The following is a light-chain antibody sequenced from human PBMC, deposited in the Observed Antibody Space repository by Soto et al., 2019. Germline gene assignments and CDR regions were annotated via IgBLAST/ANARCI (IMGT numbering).Light chain of an antibody. J-gene: IGLJ2*01. CDR1: SSDVGPSNF. Sequence: QSALTQPASVSGSPGQSITISCTGTSSDVGPSNFVSWYQQHPGKAPKLMIYGVSNRPSGVPNRFSGSKSGNTASLTISGLQAEYEADYYCSSYTSSSSFVLFGGGTKVTVL. CDR2: GVS. CDR3: SSYTSSSSFVL. V-gene: IGLV2-14*01.